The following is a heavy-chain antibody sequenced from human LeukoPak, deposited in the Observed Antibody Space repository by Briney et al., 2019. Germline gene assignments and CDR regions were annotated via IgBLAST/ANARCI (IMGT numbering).Heavy chain of an antibody. CDR3: AKDVEATISSGGYYFDQ. Sequence: PGGSLRLSCAASGCTLSSYALSWVRQAPGKGLEWVSASSASDGSAYYADSVKGRFTISRDNSRNSLYLRMNSLRPEDTAVYFCAKDVEATISSGGYYFDQWGQGTLVTVSS. V-gene: IGHV3-23*01. D-gene: IGHD5-12*01. CDR1: GCTLSSYA. CDR2: SSASDGSA. J-gene: IGHJ4*02.